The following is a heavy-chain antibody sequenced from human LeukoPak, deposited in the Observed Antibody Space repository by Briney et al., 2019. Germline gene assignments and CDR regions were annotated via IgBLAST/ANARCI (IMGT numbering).Heavy chain of an antibody. CDR1: GGSISSYY. D-gene: IGHD6-13*01. V-gene: IGHV4-59*01. J-gene: IGHJ6*03. Sequence: SETLSLTCTVSGGSISSYYWSWIRQPPGKGLEWIGYIYYSGSTNYNPSLKSRVTISVDTSKNQFSLKLSSVTAADTAVYYCARQYSSRWPYYYYYMDVWGKGTTVTVSS. CDR2: IYYSGST. CDR3: ARQYSSRWPYYYYYMDV.